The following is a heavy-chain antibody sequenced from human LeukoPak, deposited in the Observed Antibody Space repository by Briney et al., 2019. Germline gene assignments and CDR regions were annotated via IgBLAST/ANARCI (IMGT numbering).Heavy chain of an antibody. CDR1: GYTFTGYY. CDR3: ARAPINWNDVWGVAFDI. V-gene: IGHV1-2*04. Sequence: ASVKVSCKASGYTFTGYYMHWVRQAPGQGLEWMGWINPNSGGTNYAQKFQGWVTMTRDTSISTAYMELSRLRSDDTAVYYCARAPINWNDVWGVAFDIWGQGTMVTVSS. J-gene: IGHJ3*02. D-gene: IGHD1-20*01. CDR2: INPNSGGT.